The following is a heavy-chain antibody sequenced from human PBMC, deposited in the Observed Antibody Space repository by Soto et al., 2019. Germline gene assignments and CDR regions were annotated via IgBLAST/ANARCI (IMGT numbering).Heavy chain of an antibody. V-gene: IGHV3-9*01. J-gene: IGHJ3*02. CDR2: ISWNSGSI. CDR3: TKNYYDFWRALGAFDI. CDR1: GFTFDDYA. Sequence: EVQLVESGGGLVQPGRSLRLSCAASGFTFDDYAMHWVRQAPGKGLEWVSGISWNSGSIGYADSVKGRFTISRDNAKNSVYLQMNSLRADDTALYYCTKNYYDFWRALGAFDIWGQGRMVTVSS. D-gene: IGHD3-3*01.